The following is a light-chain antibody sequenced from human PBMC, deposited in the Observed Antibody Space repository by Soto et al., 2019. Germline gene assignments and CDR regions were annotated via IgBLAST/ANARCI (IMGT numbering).Light chain of an antibody. V-gene: IGKV1-27*01. CDR2: DAS. CDR3: QKYNSAPRAWT. J-gene: IGKJ1*01. CDR1: QDIGNY. Sequence: DIQMTQSPSSRSASVGDSVTITCRASQDIGNYLAWSQQKAGKAPKVIIHDASTLQSGVPSRFSGSGSGTVFSLTINRLQPEDVATYYCQKYNSAPRAWTFGQGTKVEI.